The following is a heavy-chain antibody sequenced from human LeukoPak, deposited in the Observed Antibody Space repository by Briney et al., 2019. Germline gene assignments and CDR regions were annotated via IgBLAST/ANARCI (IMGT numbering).Heavy chain of an antibody. CDR1: GFTFSSYG. CDR2: IWYDGSNK. J-gene: IGHJ4*02. D-gene: IGHD2-2*01. Sequence: GRSLRLSCAASGFTFSSYGMHWVRQAPGKGLEWVAVIWYDGSNKYYADSVKGRFTISRDNSKSTLYLQMNSLRAEDTAVYYCAKAGEDIVVVPAASRVYYFDYWGQGTLVTVSS. V-gene: IGHV3-33*06. CDR3: AKAGEDIVVVPAASRVYYFDY.